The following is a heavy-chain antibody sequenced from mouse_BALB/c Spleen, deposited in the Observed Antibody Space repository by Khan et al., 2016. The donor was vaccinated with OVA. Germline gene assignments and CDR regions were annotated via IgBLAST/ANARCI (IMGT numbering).Heavy chain of an antibody. CDR1: GYTFTDFS. J-gene: IGHJ3*01. CDR3: ARTLVGFAY. D-gene: IGHD1-1*02. Sequence: QIQLVQSGPELRKPGETVKISCKASGYTFTDFSIHWVRQAPGKGLKWMGLINTATGGPAYADDFKGRFAFSLETSANTAYLQINNLKNEDTATYFCARTLVGFAYWGQGTLVTVSA. V-gene: IGHV9-2-1*01. CDR2: INTATGGP.